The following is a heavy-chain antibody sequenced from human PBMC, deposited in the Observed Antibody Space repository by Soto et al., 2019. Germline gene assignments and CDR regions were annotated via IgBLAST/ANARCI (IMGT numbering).Heavy chain of an antibody. CDR1: GFTFDDYA. CDR3: AKGFLEWLSPSILNS. CDR2: ISWNSGSI. J-gene: IGHJ4*02. Sequence: GGSLRLSCAASGFTFDDYAMHWVRQAPGKGLEWVSGISWNSGSIGYADSVKGRFTISRDNAKNSLYLQMNSLRAEDTALYYCAKGFLEWLSPSILNSWGQGTLVTVSS. D-gene: IGHD3-3*01. V-gene: IGHV3-9*01.